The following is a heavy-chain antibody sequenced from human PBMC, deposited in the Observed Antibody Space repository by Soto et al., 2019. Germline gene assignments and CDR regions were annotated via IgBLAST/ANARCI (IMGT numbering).Heavy chain of an antibody. CDR1: GGSISSYY. V-gene: IGHV4-59*12. J-gene: IGHJ4*02. D-gene: IGHD3-22*01. CDR3: VREDYYDSSGSN. CDR2: IYYSGNT. Sequence: LSLTCTVSGGSISSYYWSWIRQPPGKGLEWIGYIYYSGNTYYNPSLKSRVTISVDTSKNQFSLKLSSVTAADTAVYYCVREDYYDSSGSNWGQGTLVTVSS.